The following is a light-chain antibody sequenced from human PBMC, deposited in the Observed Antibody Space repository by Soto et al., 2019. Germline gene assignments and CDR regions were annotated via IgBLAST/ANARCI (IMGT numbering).Light chain of an antibody. CDR2: EVS. CDR1: NNDVGAHNL. V-gene: IGLV2-14*01. J-gene: IGLJ2*01. CDR3: SSYTMSTTII. Sequence: QSALTQPASVSGSPGQSITIACTGTNNDVGAHNLVSWYQHHPGKAPRLIFSEVSNRPSGVSNRFSASKSGNTSSLTISGRQAEDEADYYCSSYTMSTTIIFGGGTKLTVL.